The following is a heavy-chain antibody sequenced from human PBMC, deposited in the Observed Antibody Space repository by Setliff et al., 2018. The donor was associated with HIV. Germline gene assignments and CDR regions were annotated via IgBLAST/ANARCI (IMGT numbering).Heavy chain of an antibody. D-gene: IGHD2-21*02. CDR3: VRVVTFFSTGPHFDP. Sequence: GGSLRLSCAASGFTFSGSAMHWVRQASGKGLEWVGRILDKANNYATAYAASLEGRFTISRDNAKNTVYLQMNSLRAEDTGVYYCVRVVTFFSTGPHFDPWGQGTLVTVSS. CDR1: GFTFSGSA. CDR2: ILDKANNYAT. V-gene: IGHV3-73*01. J-gene: IGHJ5*02.